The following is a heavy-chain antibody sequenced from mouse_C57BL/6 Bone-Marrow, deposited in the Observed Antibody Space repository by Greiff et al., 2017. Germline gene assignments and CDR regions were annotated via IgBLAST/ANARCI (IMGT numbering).Heavy chain of an antibody. CDR2: ISNLAYSI. J-gene: IGHJ3*01. CDR1: GFTFSDYG. V-gene: IGHV5-15*01. Sequence: EVQLVESGGGLVQPGGSLKLSCAASGFTFSDYGMAWVRQAPRKGPEWVAFISNLAYSIYYADTVTGRFTISSENAKNTLYREMSSLRSEYTAMYYCARSYYYGSSPAWFAYWGQGTLVTVSA. D-gene: IGHD1-1*01. CDR3: ARSYYYGSSPAWFAY.